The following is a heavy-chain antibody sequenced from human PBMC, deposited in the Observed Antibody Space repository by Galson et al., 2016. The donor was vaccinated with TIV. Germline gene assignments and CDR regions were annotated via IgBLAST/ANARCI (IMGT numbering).Heavy chain of an antibody. V-gene: IGHV3-9*01. CDR2: INWNRGSV. J-gene: IGHJ3*01. CDR3: AKAKSIFGVVPHRAFDV. Sequence: SLRLSCAASGFSFGDYAMHWVRQAPGKGLEWVSGINWNRGSVDFADSVKGRFTISRDNAKNSLYPQMNSLRGEDTALYYCAKAKSIFGVVPHRAFDVWGQGTTVTVSS. D-gene: IGHD3-3*01. CDR1: GFSFGDYA.